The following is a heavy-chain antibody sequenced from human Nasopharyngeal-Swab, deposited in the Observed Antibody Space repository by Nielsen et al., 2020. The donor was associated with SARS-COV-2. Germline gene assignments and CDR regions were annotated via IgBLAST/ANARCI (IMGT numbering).Heavy chain of an antibody. V-gene: IGHV1-18*01. Sequence: ASVKVSCKASGYTFTSYGISWVRQAPGQGLEWMGWISAYNGNTNYAQKLQGRVTMTTDTSTGTAYMELRSLRSDDTAVYYCARDLTMIDAFDIWGQGTMVTVSS. J-gene: IGHJ3*02. CDR1: GYTFTSYG. CDR3: ARDLTMIDAFDI. CDR2: ISAYNGNT. D-gene: IGHD3-22*01.